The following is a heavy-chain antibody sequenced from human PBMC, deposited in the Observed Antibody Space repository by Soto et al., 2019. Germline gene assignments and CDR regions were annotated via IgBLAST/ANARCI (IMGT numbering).Heavy chain of an antibody. CDR1: GGSISSGGYY. J-gene: IGHJ4*02. D-gene: IGHD2-15*01. Sequence: QVQLQESGPGLVKPSQTLSLTCTVSGGSISSGGYYWSWIRQHPGKGLEWIGYIYYSGSTYYNPSPKSRVSIPGDTSKTQFPRGVGSGAGAEQAGFYFAGGGGTAWDFYYWGQGTRGTV. CDR2: IYYSGST. V-gene: IGHV4-31*03. CDR3: AGGGGTAWDFYY.